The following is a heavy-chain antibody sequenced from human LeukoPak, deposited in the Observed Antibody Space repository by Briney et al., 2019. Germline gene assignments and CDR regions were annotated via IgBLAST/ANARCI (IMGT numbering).Heavy chain of an antibody. D-gene: IGHD6-13*01. V-gene: IGHV4-34*01. CDR2: INHSGST. Sequence: SETLSLTCAVYGGSFSGYYWSWIRQPPGKGLEWIGEINHSGSTNYNPSLKSRVTISVDKSKNQFSLRLTSVTAADTAVYYCARRTFISAAGGIDYLDYWVQGTLVTVSS. J-gene: IGHJ4*02. CDR1: GGSFSGYY. CDR3: ARRTFISAAGGIDYLDY.